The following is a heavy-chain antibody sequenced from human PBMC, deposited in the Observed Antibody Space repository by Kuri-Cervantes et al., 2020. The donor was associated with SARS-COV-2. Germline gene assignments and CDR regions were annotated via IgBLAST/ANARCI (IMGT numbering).Heavy chain of an antibody. CDR2: ISAYNGNT. D-gene: IGHD4-23*01. J-gene: IGHJ4*01. V-gene: IGHV1-18*01. CDR1: GYTFTSYG. CDR3: ARDMDLGIHFPVVTPSVRGEFDY. Sequence: ASVKVSCKASGYTFTSYGISWVRQAPGQGLEWRGWISAYNGNTNYAQKLQSRVTMTTDKSTSTAYTELRSLRSDDTAVYYCARDMDLGIHFPVVTPSVRGEFDYWGQGTLVTVSS.